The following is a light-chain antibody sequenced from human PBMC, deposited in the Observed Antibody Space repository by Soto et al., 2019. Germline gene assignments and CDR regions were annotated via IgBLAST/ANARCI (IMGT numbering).Light chain of an antibody. Sequence: EIVLTESPTTLSLSHRERATLSCRASQSVSSYVAWYKHKPGQAPRLLIDEASNRATVLSARFSGSGSGTDFTLTISRPEPEDFAVYYCQQYNNWPPSIIFGQGSLLEI. CDR1: QSVSSY. CDR2: EAS. J-gene: IGKJ5*01. CDR3: QQYNNWPPSII. V-gene: IGKV3-11*01.